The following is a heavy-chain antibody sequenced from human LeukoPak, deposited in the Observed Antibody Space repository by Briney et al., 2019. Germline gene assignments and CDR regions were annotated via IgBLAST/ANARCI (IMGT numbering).Heavy chain of an antibody. D-gene: IGHD6-13*01. CDR3: ARVRRYSSSWGYYFDY. CDR1: GFTFSSYW. V-gene: IGHV3-7*01. Sequence: GGSPRLSCAASGFTFSSYWMSWVRQAPGKGLEWVANIKQDGSEKYYVDSVKGRFTISRDNAKNSLYLQMNSLRAEDTAVYYCARVRRYSSSWGYYFDYWGQGTLVTVSS. J-gene: IGHJ4*02. CDR2: IKQDGSEK.